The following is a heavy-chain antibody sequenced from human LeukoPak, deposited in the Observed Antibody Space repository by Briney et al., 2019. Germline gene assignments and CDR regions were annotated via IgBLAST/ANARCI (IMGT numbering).Heavy chain of an antibody. Sequence: ASVKVSCKASGYTFTSYYMHWVRQAPGQGLEWMGIINPSGGSTSYAQKFQGRVTMTRDTSTSTVYMELSSLRSEDTAVYYCAREDYDILTGNWFDPWGQGTLVTVSS. CDR2: INPSGGST. CDR3: AREDYDILTGNWFDP. V-gene: IGHV1-46*01. CDR1: GYTFTSYY. J-gene: IGHJ5*02. D-gene: IGHD3-9*01.